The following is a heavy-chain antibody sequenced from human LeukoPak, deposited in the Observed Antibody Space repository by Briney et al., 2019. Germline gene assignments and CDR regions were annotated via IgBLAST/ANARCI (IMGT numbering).Heavy chain of an antibody. D-gene: IGHD4-17*01. V-gene: IGHV3-43D*04. J-gene: IGHJ6*03. CDR1: GFTFDDYV. CDR2: ISWDGGST. Sequence: GGSLRLSCAASGFTFDDYVMHWVRQAPGKGLEWVSLISWDGGSTYYADSVKGRFTISRDNSKNSLYLQMNSLRAEDTALYYCAKNPAATTEYYYYMDVWGKGTTVTVSS. CDR3: AKNPAATTEYYYYMDV.